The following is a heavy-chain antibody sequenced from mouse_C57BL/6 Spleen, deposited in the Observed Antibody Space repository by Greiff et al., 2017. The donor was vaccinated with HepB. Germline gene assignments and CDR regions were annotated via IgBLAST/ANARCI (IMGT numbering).Heavy chain of an antibody. Sequence: EVQLQQSGAELVRPGASVKLSCTASGFNIKDYYMHWVKQRPEQGLEWIGRIDPEDGDTEYAPKFQGKATMTADTSSNTAYLQLSSLTSEDTAVYYCTTNYCGSIAWFAYWGQVTLVTVSA. CDR2: IDPEDGDT. D-gene: IGHD1-1*01. J-gene: IGHJ3*01. V-gene: IGHV14-1*01. CDR1: GFNIKDYY. CDR3: TTNYCGSIAWFAY.